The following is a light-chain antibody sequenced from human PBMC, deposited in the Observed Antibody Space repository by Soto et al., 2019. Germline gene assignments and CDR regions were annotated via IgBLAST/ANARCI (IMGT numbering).Light chain of an antibody. CDR3: QQSYSTPWT. CDR1: QSISSY. Sequence: DIQMTQSPSSLSASVGDRVTITCRASQSISSYLNWYQQKPGKAPKLLIYAASSLQSGVPSRFSGSGSGTDITRTIRSLQPEDFATYYCQQSYSTPWTFGQGTKVEIK. V-gene: IGKV1-39*01. J-gene: IGKJ1*01. CDR2: AAS.